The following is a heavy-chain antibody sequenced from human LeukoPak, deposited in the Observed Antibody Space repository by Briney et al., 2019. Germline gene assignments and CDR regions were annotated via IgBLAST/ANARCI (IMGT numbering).Heavy chain of an antibody. CDR3: ARDGYYDSSGYYPPDY. J-gene: IGHJ4*02. CDR1: GGSISSYY. D-gene: IGHD3-22*01. V-gene: IGHV4-59*01. Sequence: SETLSLTCTVSGGSISSYYWSWIRQPPGKGLEWIGYIYYSGSTNYNPSLKSRVTISVDTSKNQFSLKLSSVTAADTAVYYCARDGYYDSSGYYPPDYWGQGTLVTVSS. CDR2: IYYSGST.